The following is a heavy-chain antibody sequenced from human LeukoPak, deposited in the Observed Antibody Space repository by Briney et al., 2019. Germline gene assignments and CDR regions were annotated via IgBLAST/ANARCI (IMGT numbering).Heavy chain of an antibody. CDR3: ARGVYGSGSYYNVDLDV. CDR2: ISSSSSTI. V-gene: IGHV3-48*04. Sequence: PGGSLRLSCAASGLTFSSYTMNWVRQAPGKGLEWVSYISSSSSTIYYADSVKGRFTISRDNAKNSLYLQMNSLRAEDTAVYYCARGVYGSGSYYNVDLDVWGQGTTVTVSS. D-gene: IGHD3-10*01. J-gene: IGHJ6*02. CDR1: GLTFSSYT.